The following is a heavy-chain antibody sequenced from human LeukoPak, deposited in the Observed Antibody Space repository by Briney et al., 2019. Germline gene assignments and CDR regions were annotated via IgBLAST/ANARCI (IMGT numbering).Heavy chain of an antibody. Sequence: GGSLRLSCAASGFTFSSYAMHWVRQAPGKGLEWVAVISYDGSNKYYADSVKGRFTISRNNAKNSLYLQMNSLRAEDTAVYYCARFLRRGTFDYWGQGTLVTVSS. J-gene: IGHJ4*02. V-gene: IGHV3-30*04. D-gene: IGHD3-3*01. CDR2: ISYDGSNK. CDR3: ARFLRRGTFDY. CDR1: GFTFSSYA.